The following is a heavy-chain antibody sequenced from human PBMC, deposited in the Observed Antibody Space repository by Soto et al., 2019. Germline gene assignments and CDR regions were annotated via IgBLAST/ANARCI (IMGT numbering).Heavy chain of an antibody. D-gene: IGHD3-10*01. CDR3: ARRWGEGRVDY. J-gene: IGHJ4*02. CDR1: GGSISSSNW. V-gene: IGHV4-4*02. Sequence: QVQLQESGPGLVKPSGTLSLTCAVSGGSISSSNWWSWVRQPPGKGLEWIGEINHSGNTNYNPSRKNRVTMAADRSRNQFSLTLSSVTAAYPAVYYCARRWGEGRVDYWGQGTLVTVSS. CDR2: INHSGNT.